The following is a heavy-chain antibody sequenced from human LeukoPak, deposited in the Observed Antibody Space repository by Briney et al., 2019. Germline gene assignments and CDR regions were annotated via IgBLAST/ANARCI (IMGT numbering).Heavy chain of an antibody. J-gene: IGHJ4*02. D-gene: IGHD2-2*01. Sequence: GRSLRLSCTTSGFTFDDFAMHWVRQVPGKGLEWVSGISWNSAIIDYADSVKGRFTISRDNAKNSLFLQVNSLRAEDTALYHCAKTPFSTSPYYYFDSWGQGALVTVSS. CDR2: ISWNSAII. CDR3: AKTPFSTSPYYYFDS. V-gene: IGHV3-9*01. CDR1: GFTFDDFA.